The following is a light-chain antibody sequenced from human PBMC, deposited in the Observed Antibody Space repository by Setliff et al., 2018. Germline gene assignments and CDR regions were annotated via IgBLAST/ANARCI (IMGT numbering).Light chain of an antibody. V-gene: IGLV1-47*01. Sequence: QSALTQPPSASGTPGQGVTISCSGSTSNIGKNFVYWYQQVPGTVPKLLIYRNNQRPSGVSDRFSGSKSGTSASLAISGLRSEDGADYYCATWDDSLSAYVFGTGTKVTVL. J-gene: IGLJ1*01. CDR3: ATWDDSLSAYV. CDR1: TSNIGKNF. CDR2: RNN.